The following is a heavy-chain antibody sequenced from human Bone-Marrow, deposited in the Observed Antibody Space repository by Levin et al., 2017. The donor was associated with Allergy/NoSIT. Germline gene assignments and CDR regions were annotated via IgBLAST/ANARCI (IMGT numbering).Heavy chain of an antibody. V-gene: IGHV4-30-4*01. Sequence: LRLSCTVSGASISSGDYYWSWIRQPPGKGLEWIGYIYYTGSTYYNPSLKSRVTISSDTSKNQFSLNLSSVTAADTAVYYCVRGGGSYYYYGMDVWGRGTTVTVSS. CDR2: IYYTGST. D-gene: IGHD1-26*01. CDR3: VRGGGSYYYYGMDV. J-gene: IGHJ6*02. CDR1: GASISSGDYY.